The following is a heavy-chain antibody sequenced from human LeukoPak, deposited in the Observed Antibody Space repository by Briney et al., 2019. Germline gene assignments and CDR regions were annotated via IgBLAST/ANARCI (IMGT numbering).Heavy chain of an antibody. V-gene: IGHV1-2*02. D-gene: IGHD2-15*01. CDR3: ARLGYCSGGSCYQPFDY. CDR2: INPNSGGT. Sequence: ASVTVSCKASGYTFTGYYMHWVRQAPGQGLEWMGWINPNSGGTNYAQKFQGRVTMTRDTSISTAYMELSRLRSDDTAVCYCARLGYCSGGSCYQPFDYWGQGTLVTVSS. CDR1: GYTFTGYY. J-gene: IGHJ4*02.